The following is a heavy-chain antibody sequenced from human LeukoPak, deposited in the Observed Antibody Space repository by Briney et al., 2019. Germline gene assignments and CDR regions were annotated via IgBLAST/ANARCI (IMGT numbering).Heavy chain of an antibody. Sequence: ASVKVSCKASGYTFTSYYMHWVRQAPGQGLEWMGIINPSGGSTSYAQKFQGRVTMTRDMSTSTDYMELSSLRSEDTAVYYCARRFYDNLTGHTWYDYWGQGTLVTVSS. CDR1: GYTFTSYY. CDR2: INPSGGST. D-gene: IGHD3-9*01. V-gene: IGHV1-46*01. J-gene: IGHJ4*02. CDR3: ARRFYDNLTGHTWYDY.